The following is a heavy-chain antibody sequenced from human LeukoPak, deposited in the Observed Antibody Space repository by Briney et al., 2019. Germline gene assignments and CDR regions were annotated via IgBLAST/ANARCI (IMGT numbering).Heavy chain of an antibody. J-gene: IGHJ5*02. Sequence: SVKVSCKASGDTFSSYAISWVRQAPGQGLERMGGIIPIFGTANYAQKFQGRVTITTDESTSTAYMERSSLRSEETAVYYCARGYSSSSGNWFDPWGQGTLVTVSS. CDR1: GDTFSSYA. CDR2: IIPIFGTA. D-gene: IGHD6-6*01. V-gene: IGHV1-69*05. CDR3: ARGYSSSSGNWFDP.